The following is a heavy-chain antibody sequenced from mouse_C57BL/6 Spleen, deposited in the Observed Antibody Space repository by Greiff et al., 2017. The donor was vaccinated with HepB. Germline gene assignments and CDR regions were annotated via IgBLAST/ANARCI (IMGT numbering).Heavy chain of an antibody. V-gene: IGHV5-4*03. CDR1: GFTFSSYA. J-gene: IGHJ3*01. D-gene: IGHD2-4*01. CDR3: ANDYEAWFAY. Sequence: EVKVEESGGGLVKPGGSLKLSCAASGFTFSSYAMSWVRQTPEKRLEWVATISDGGSYTYYPDNVKGRFTISRDNAKNNLYLQMSHLKSEDTAMYYCANDYEAWFAYWGQGTLVTVSA. CDR2: ISDGGSYT.